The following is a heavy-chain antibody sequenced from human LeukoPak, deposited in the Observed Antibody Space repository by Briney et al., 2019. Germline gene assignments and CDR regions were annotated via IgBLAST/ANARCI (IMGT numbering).Heavy chain of an antibody. CDR2: MWSDGTNK. D-gene: IGHD4-11*01. CDR3: AREGLTTTPNNAFDI. CDR1: GFTFSNYG. J-gene: IGHJ3*02. Sequence: GGSLRLSCVTSGFTFSNYGLHWVRQAPGKGLEWVAVMWSDGTNKYYADSVKGRFTISRDNSKNTLYLQMNSLRAEDTALYFCAREGLTTTPNNAFDIWGQGTMVTVSS. V-gene: IGHV3-33*01.